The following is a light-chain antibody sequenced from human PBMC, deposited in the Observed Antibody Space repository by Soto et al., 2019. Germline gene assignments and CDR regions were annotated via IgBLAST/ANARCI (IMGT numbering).Light chain of an antibody. J-gene: IGKJ1*01. Sequence: AIQMTQSPSSLSASVGDRVTMTCRASQGIRKDLAWYQQKPGKAPKLLIYATSSLQSGVPSRFSGSGSGRDFTLTISSLQPEDCETYYCLQDYNYPRTFGQGNKGDMK. CDR3: LQDYNYPRT. CDR2: ATS. V-gene: IGKV1-6*02. CDR1: QGIRKD.